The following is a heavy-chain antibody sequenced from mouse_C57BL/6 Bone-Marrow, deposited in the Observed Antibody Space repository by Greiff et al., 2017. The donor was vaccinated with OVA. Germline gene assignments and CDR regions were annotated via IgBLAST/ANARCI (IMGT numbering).Heavy chain of an antibody. V-gene: IGHV1-54*01. J-gene: IGHJ3*01. CDR1: GYAFTNYL. CDR3: ARSKGLRLFAY. Sequence: VQLQQSGAELVRPGTSVKVSCKASGYAFTNYLIEWVKQRPGQGLEWIGVINPGSGGTNYNEKFKGKATLTADKSSSTAYMQLSSLTSEDSAVYFCARSKGLRLFAYWGQGTLVTVSA. CDR2: INPGSGGT. D-gene: IGHD2-4*01.